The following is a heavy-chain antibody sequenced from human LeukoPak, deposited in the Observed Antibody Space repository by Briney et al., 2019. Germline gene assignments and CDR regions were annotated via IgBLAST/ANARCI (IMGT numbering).Heavy chain of an antibody. CDR3: AKGPRSRVYYYYMEV. J-gene: IGHJ6*03. V-gene: IGHV3-23*01. CDR2: IRGSGGST. Sequence: GGSLRLSRAASGFTFSSYAMSWVRQAPGKGQEWVSAIRGSGGSTCYAAPVKVRFTISRDNSKTTLYLQMTSLRAQDTAVYYGAKGPRSRVYYYYMEVWGKGATVTLS. CDR1: GFTFSSYA. D-gene: IGHD3-16*02.